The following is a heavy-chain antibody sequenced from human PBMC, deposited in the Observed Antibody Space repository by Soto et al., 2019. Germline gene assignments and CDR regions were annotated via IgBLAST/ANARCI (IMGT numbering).Heavy chain of an antibody. V-gene: IGHV4-31*03. CDR3: VREVKEPGDADAFDI. CDR2: IYYRGNA. CDR1: GDSISSDNHF. D-gene: IGHD2-21*02. J-gene: IGHJ3*02. Sequence: QVHLQESGPGLVRPSQTLSLTCTVSGDSISSDNHFWSWIRQHPGEALEWIGYIYYRGNAYYNPSLKSRVAISVDTSKNQFSLKLSSVTAADTAVYFCVREVKEPGDADAFDIWGQGTMVTVSS.